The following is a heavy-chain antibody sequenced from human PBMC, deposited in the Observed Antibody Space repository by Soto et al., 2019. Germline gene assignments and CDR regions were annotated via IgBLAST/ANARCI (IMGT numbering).Heavy chain of an antibody. CDR3: ARMATFGSLNWFDP. D-gene: IGHD3-16*01. CDR2: IYYTGST. V-gene: IGHV4-61*01. Sequence: SETLSLTCTVSGGSVGSGNYYWGWIRQPPGKGLEWIGYIYYTGSTNYTPSLKSRVTISVDTSKNQFSLKLSSVTAADTAVYYCARMATFGSLNWFDPWGQGTLVTVSS. CDR1: GGSVGSGNYY. J-gene: IGHJ5*02.